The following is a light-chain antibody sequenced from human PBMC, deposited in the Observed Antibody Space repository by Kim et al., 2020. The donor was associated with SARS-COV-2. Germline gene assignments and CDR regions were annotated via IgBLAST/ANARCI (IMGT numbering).Light chain of an antibody. V-gene: IGKV1-5*03. CDR1: QSISNW. Sequence: DIQMTQSPSTLSASVGDRVTITCRASQSISNWLAWYQQKPGKAPKLLIYKASSLESGVPSRFSGSGSGTEFTLTISSLQPDDFATYYCQQYNNYAYTFGQGTKLEI. CDR2: KAS. CDR3: QQYNNYAYT. J-gene: IGKJ2*01.